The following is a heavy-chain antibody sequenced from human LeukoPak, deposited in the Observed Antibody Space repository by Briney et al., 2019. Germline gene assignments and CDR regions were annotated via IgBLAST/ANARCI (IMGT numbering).Heavy chain of an antibody. CDR2: ISSSQRAI. CDR3: ARGQSHSSSWADYYGMDV. D-gene: IGHD6-13*01. Sequence: GGSLRLSCAASGFTFSDFYMSWIRQAPGKGLEWVSLISSSQRAINYGDAVKGRFTISRDNSKNTLYLQMNSLRAEDTAVYYCARGQSHSSSWADYYGMDVWGQGTTVTVSS. J-gene: IGHJ6*02. V-gene: IGHV3-11*04. CDR1: GFTFSDFY.